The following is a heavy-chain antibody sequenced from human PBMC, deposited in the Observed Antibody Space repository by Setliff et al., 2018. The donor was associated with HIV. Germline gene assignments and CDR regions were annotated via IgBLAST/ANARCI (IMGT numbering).Heavy chain of an antibody. CDR1: GYTFTSYY. J-gene: IGHJ5*02. CDR2: IGPNTGDT. CDR3: ARGGYYTSGTWFDP. V-gene: IGHV1-2*02. Sequence: ASVKVSCKASGYTFTSYYMHWVRQAPGQGLEWIGWIGPNTGDTGIALKFQGRVTMTRDTSTSTTYLELDRLTYDDTAIYYCARGGYYTSGTWFDPWGQGTLVTVSS. D-gene: IGHD3-10*01.